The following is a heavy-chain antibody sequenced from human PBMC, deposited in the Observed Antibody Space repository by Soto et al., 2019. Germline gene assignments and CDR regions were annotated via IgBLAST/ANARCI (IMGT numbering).Heavy chain of an antibody. J-gene: IGHJ6*02. D-gene: IGHD3-9*01. V-gene: IGHV1-18*04. Sequence: ASVKVSCKASGYTFTSYGISWVRQAPGQGLEWMGWISAYNGNTNYAQKLQGRVTMTTDTSTSTAYMELRSLRSDDTAVYYCARDLYYDILTGYYDGMDVWGQGTTVTV. CDR3: ARDLYYDILTGYYDGMDV. CDR1: GYTFTSYG. CDR2: ISAYNGNT.